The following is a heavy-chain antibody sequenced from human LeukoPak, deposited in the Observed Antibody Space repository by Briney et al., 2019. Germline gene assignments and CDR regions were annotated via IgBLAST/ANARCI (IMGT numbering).Heavy chain of an antibody. Sequence: GGSLRLSCAASGFSFSNSMTWVRQAPGKGLGGGSAISVSGGSTYYADSVKGRFTISRDNSKNTLYLQMNSLRAEDTAVYYCAKDPDCTSGICYTFFDYWGQGTLVTVSS. CDR3: AKDPDCTSGICYTFFDY. V-gene: IGHV3-23*01. CDR2: ISVSGGST. CDR1: GFSFSNS. D-gene: IGHD2-8*01. J-gene: IGHJ4*02.